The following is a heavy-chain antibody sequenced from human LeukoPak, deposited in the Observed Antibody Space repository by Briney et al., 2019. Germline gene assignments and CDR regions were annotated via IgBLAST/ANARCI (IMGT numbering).Heavy chain of an antibody. Sequence: GGSLRLSCAASGFTFSSYAMHWVRQAPGKGLEWVAVISYDGSNKYYADSVKGRFTISRDNSKNTLYLQMNSLRAEDTAVYYCARDYYYGMDVWGQGTTVTVSS. V-gene: IGHV3-30*04. CDR3: ARDYYYGMDV. CDR1: GFTFSSYA. CDR2: ISYDGSNK. J-gene: IGHJ6*02.